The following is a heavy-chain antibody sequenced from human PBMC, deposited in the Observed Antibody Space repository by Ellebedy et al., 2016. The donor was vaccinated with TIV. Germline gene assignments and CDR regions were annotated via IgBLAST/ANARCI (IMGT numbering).Heavy chain of an antibody. CDR3: ARFSQQTYDY. J-gene: IGHJ4*02. CDR2: IGTAGDT. D-gene: IGHD6-13*01. Sequence: PGGSLRLSCAASGFTLSSYDMHWVRQAKGKGLEWVSTIGTAGDTYYPGSVKGRFTISRENAKNSLYLQMNSLRAGDTAVYYCARFSQQTYDYWGQGTLVTVSS. V-gene: IGHV3-13*01. CDR1: GFTLSSYD.